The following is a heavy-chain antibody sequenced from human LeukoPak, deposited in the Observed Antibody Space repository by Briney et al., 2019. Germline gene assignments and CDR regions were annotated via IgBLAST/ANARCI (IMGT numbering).Heavy chain of an antibody. V-gene: IGHV3-21*01. J-gene: IGHJ4*02. Sequence: GGSLRLSCAASGFTVSSNYMSWVRQAPGKGLEWVSSISSASSNIYYADSVKGRFTISRDNAKNSLYLQMNSLRAEDTAVYYCARDMYGSGRTGSVDYWGQGTLVTVSS. CDR1: GFTVSSNY. D-gene: IGHD3-10*01. CDR2: ISSASSNI. CDR3: ARDMYGSGRTGSVDY.